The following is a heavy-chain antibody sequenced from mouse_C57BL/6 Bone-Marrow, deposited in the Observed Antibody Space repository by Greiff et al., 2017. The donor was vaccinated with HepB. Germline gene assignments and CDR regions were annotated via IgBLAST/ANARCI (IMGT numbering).Heavy chain of an antibody. V-gene: IGHV5-17*02. CDR1: GFTFSSFG. Sequence: EVQLVESGGGLVQPGGSRKLSCAASGFTFSSFGMHWVRQAPEKGLEWVAYISSGGSRTYYADTVKGRFTISRDTPKNTLFLQMTSLRSEDTAMYYCAKYGNDVGYGMDYWGQGTSVTVSS. CDR3: AKYGNDVGYGMDY. CDR2: ISSGGSRT. D-gene: IGHD2-10*02. J-gene: IGHJ4*01.